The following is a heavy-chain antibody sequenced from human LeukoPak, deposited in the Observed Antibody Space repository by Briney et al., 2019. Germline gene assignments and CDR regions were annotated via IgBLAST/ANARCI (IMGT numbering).Heavy chain of an antibody. J-gene: IGHJ3*02. CDR2: ISSSASTI. V-gene: IGHV3-48*03. Sequence: GGSLRISCAASGFTFSSYEMNWVRRAPGKGLEWVSYISSSASTIYYADSVKGRFTISRDNAKNSLYLQMNSLRAEDTAVYYCARVIIVGATGIWGQGTMVTVSS. CDR3: ARVIIVGATGI. D-gene: IGHD1-26*01. CDR1: GFTFSSYE.